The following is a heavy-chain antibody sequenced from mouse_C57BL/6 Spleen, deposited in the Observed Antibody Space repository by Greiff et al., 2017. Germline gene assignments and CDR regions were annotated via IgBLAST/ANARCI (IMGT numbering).Heavy chain of an antibody. D-gene: IGHD4-1*02. CDR2: IYPSDSET. Sequence: VQLQQPGAELVRPGSSVKLSCKASGYTFTSYWMHWVKQRPIQGLEWIGNIYPSDSETHYNQKFKDKATLTVDKSSSTAYMQLSSLTSEDSAVYYCARAATGTIDYWGQGTTLTVSS. J-gene: IGHJ2*01. CDR1: GYTFTSYW. V-gene: IGHV1-52*01. CDR3: ARAATGTIDY.